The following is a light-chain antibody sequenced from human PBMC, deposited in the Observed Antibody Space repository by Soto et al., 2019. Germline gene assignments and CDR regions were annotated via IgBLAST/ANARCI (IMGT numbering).Light chain of an antibody. V-gene: IGKV4-1*01. CDR2: WAS. CDR1: QSVLYSSNNKNF. J-gene: IGKJ4*01. CDR3: QQYHSSPLT. Sequence: DIVMTQSPDSLSVSLGERATINCKSSQSVLYSSNNKNFLAWYQQKPGHPPKLLFYWASTRESGVPDRFSGSGSGTDFTLTISSLQAEDVEVYYCQQYHSSPLTFGGGTKVEIX.